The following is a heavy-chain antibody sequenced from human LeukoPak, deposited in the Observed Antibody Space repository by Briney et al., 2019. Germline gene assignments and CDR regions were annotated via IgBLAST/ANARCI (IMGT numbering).Heavy chain of an antibody. CDR2: IRGSGGST. V-gene: IGHV3-23*01. J-gene: IGHJ4*02. Sequence: PGGSLRLSCAASGFTFSSYAMSWVRQAPGKGLEWVSAIRGSGGSTYYADSVKGRFTISRDNSKNTLYLQMNSLRAEDTAVYYCAKVVRYSSSWYYWGQGTLVTVSS. D-gene: IGHD6-13*01. CDR3: AKVVRYSSSWYY. CDR1: GFTFSSYA.